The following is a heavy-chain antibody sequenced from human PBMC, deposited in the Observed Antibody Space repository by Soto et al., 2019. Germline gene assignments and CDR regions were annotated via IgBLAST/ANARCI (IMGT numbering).Heavy chain of an antibody. CDR1: GESSRGYF. CDR2: VNQGGDT. CDR3: VRIIKIPDAILGYFDS. Sequence: SETLALTCAGYGESSRGYFWFWIGHPPGKGLEWIGEVNQGGDTNYNPSLKSRVTISVDPAKNQFSLKMHSVTAADTAVYYCVRIIKIPDAILGYFDSWGQGTLVTVSS. D-gene: IGHD2-2*02. J-gene: IGHJ4*02. V-gene: IGHV4-34*01.